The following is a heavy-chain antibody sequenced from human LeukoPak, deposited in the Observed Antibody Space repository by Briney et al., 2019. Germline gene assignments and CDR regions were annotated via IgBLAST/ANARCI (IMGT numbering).Heavy chain of an antibody. D-gene: IGHD4-17*01. V-gene: IGHV1-18*01. J-gene: IGHJ4*02. CDR2: ISAYNGNT. CDR1: GYTFTSYG. Sequence: ASAKVSCKPSGYTFTSYGISWVRHAPRQGLEWMGWISAYNGNTNYAQKLHGRVTMTTDTSTSTAYMELRGLRSDDTAVDYCARDWPYGDNDWGQGTLVTVSS. CDR3: ARDWPYGDND.